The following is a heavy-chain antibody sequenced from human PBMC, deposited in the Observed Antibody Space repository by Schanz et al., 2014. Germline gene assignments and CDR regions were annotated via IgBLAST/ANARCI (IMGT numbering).Heavy chain of an antibody. CDR3: ARDEVDAAARGNY. CDR1: GYTFTSDS. CDR2: INPSGGST. Sequence: QVQLVQSGAEVKKPGASVKVSCKASGYTFTSDSMHWVRQAPGQGLEWMGMINPSGGSTTYAQKFQDRVTMTRDTSTSTVYMELSSMRSEDTAVYYCARDEVDAAARGNYWGQGTLVTVSS. J-gene: IGHJ4*02. D-gene: IGHD6-13*01. V-gene: IGHV1-46*03.